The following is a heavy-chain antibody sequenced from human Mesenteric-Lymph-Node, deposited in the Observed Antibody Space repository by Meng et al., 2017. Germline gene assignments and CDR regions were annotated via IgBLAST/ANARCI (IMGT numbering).Heavy chain of an antibody. J-gene: IGHJ3*02. D-gene: IGHD6-13*01. CDR2: ISGSGGST. CDR3: AKDLRIAAAGTRAFDI. Sequence: LSLTCAASGFTFSSYAMSWVRQAPGKGLEWVSAISGSGGSTYYADSVKGRFTISRDNSKNTLYLQMNSLRAEDTAVYYCAKDLRIAAAGTRAFDIWGQGTMVTVSS. CDR1: GFTFSSYA. V-gene: IGHV3-23*01.